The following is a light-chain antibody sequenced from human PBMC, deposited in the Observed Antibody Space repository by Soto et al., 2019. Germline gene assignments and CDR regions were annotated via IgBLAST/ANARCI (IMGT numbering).Light chain of an antibody. CDR1: RSDVGGYNF. V-gene: IGLV2-14*01. Sequence: QSALTQPASVSGSPGQSITISCTGTRSDVGGYNFVSWYQQFPGKAPKLMIYEVRNRPSGVSNRFFGSKSGNTASLTISGLQAEDEADYFCNSYTSSSTLYVFGTGTKVTVL. J-gene: IGLJ1*01. CDR3: NSYTSSSTLYV. CDR2: EVR.